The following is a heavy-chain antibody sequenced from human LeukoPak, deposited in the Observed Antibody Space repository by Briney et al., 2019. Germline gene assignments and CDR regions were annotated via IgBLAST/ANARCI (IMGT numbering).Heavy chain of an antibody. CDR1: GFTFSDQS. D-gene: IGHD4-17*01. V-gene: IGHV3-21*04. CDR2: ISSSSSYI. CDR3: ASYEVTTGGFDY. Sequence: GGSLRLSCAASGFTFSDQSMNWVRQAPGKGLEWVSSISSSSSYIYYADSVKGRFTISRDNAKNSLYLQMNSLRAEDTAVYYCASYEVTTGGFDYWGQGTLVTVSS. J-gene: IGHJ4*02.